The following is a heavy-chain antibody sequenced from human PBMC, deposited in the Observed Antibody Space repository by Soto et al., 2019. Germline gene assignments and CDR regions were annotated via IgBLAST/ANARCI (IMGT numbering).Heavy chain of an antibody. D-gene: IGHD6-13*01. J-gene: IGHJ3*02. CDR2: ISYDGSNK. Sequence: QVQLVESGGGGVQPGRALRLSCAASGFTFSSYAMHWVRQAPGKGLEWVAVISYDGSNKYYAESVKGRFTISRDNSKNTLYLQMNSLRAEDTAVYYCARAYSSCWYDDAFDIWGQGTMVTVSS. CDR3: ARAYSSCWYDDAFDI. V-gene: IGHV3-30-3*01. CDR1: GFTFSSYA.